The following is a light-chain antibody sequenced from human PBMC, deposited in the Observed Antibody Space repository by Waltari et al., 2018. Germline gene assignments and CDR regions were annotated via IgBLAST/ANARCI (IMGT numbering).Light chain of an antibody. CDR2: DVS. CDR1: SSNVGTYNY. V-gene: IGLV2-14*03. J-gene: IGLJ2*01. CDR3: SSYTTSSTLV. Sequence: QSALTQPASVSGSPGQSITISCTGTSSNVGTYNYVSWYPQHPGKAPKLMIYDVSNRPSGVSNRFSGSNSGNTASLTISGLQAEDEADYYCSSYTTSSTLVYGGRTKLTVL.